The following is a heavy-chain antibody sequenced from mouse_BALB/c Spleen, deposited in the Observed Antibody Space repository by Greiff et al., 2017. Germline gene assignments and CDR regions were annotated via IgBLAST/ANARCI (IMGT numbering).Heavy chain of an antibody. CDR1: GFTFSSYA. V-gene: IGHV5-6-5*01. J-gene: IGHJ2*01. CDR3: ARDYGNCESFDY. Sequence: DVKLVESGGGLVKPGGSLKLSCAASGFTFSSYAMSWVRQTPEKRLEWVASISSGGSTYYPDSVKGRFTISRDNARNILYLQMSSLRSEDTAMYYCARDYGNCESFDYWGQGTTLTVSS. CDR2: ISSGGST. D-gene: IGHD2-1*01.